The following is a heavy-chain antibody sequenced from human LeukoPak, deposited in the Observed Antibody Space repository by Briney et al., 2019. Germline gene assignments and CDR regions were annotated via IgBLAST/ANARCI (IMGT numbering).Heavy chain of an antibody. CDR1: FTXXXXA. V-gene: IGHV3-23*01. Sequence: FTXXXXAMSWVRQVPGKGLEWVSDISGRGDTTYYADSVKGRFTISRDNSKNTLYLQMNGLRAEDTAVYYCAKEDRSYSSGYNDYWGKGSLVTVSS. CDR2: ISGRGDTT. D-gene: IGHD3-22*01. CDR3: AKEDRSYSSGYNDY. J-gene: IGHJ4*02.